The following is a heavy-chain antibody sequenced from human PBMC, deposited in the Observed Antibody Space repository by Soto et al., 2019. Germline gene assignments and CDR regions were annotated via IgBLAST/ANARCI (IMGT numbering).Heavy chain of an antibody. Sequence: SATLSLTCTVSGGSISSSSYYWGWMRQPPGQGLEWLGSTYYSGITYSTSSLKSRATISVDASKNQYSLKLSSVTAADTAVYYCARAAIRLYYNGMDVWGQGTTVTGS. V-gene: IGHV4-39*01. J-gene: IGHJ6*02. CDR3: ARAAIRLYYNGMDV. CDR1: GGSISSSSYY. D-gene: IGHD2-2*01. CDR2: TYYSGIT.